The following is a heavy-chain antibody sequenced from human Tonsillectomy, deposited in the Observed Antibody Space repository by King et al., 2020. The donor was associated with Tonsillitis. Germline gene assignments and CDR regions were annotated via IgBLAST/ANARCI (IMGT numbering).Heavy chain of an antibody. CDR1: GASISNYY. V-gene: IGHV4-59*01. Sequence: QLQESGPGLVKPSATLSLTCTVSGASISNYYWSWIRQPPGKGLEWIGYIYYIGTTNYNPSLKSRVTISVDTSKNQFSLKVSSVTAADTAVYYCAGSPYDFWSTSYYYYYYMDVWGQGTTVTVSS. D-gene: IGHD3-3*01. CDR2: IYYIGTT. J-gene: IGHJ6*03. CDR3: AGSPYDFWSTSYYYYYYMDV.